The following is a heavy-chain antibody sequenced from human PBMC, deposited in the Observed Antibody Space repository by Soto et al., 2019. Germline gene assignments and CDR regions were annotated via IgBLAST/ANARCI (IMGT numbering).Heavy chain of an antibody. CDR2: ISSSSSYI. CDR3: ARDKPYYYGSGDY. J-gene: IGHJ4*02. CDR1: GFTFSSYS. Sequence: GGSLRLSCAASGFTFSSYSMKWVRQAPGKGLEWVSSISSSSSYIYYADSVKGRFTISRDNAKNSLYLQMNSLRAEDTAVYYCARDKPYYYGSGDYWGQGTLVTVSS. V-gene: IGHV3-21*01. D-gene: IGHD3-10*01.